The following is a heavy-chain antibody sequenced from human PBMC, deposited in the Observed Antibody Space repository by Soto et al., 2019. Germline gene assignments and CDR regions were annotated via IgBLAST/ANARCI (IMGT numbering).Heavy chain of an antibody. V-gene: IGHV4-34*01. CDR3: ASTLSLIVATDSAHNWFDP. CDR2: INHSGST. J-gene: IGHJ5*02. D-gene: IGHD5-12*01. CDR1: GGSFSGYG. Sequence: SETRSLTCAVYGGSFSGYGWSWIRQPPGKGLEWIGEINHSGSTNYNPSLKSRVTISVDTSKNQFSLKLSSVTAADTAVYYCASTLSLIVATDSAHNWFDPWGQGTLLTVSS.